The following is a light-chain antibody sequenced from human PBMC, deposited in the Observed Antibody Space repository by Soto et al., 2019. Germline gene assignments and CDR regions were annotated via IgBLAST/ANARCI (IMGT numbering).Light chain of an antibody. CDR3: SSYRGSNNFV. V-gene: IGLV2-8*01. CDR2: EVT. CDR1: SSDVGGFDY. J-gene: IGLJ1*01. Sequence: QSALTQPPSASGSPGQSVTISCTGTSSDVGGFDYVSWYQQYPGKAPKLVIFEVTERPSGVPDRFSGSKSGNTASLTVSGLQAEDEAHYYCSSYRGSNNFVFGSGTKLTVL.